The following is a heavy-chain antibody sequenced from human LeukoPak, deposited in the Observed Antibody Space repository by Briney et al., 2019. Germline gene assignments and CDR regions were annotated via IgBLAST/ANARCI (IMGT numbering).Heavy chain of an antibody. J-gene: IGHJ6*03. CDR3: ARRRGYCSGGSCYSERYYYYYYMDV. V-gene: IGHV4-59*08. Sequence: SETLSLTSTDSGGSISSYYWSCIRQPPGKGLEWIGHIYYSGSTNYNPSLKSRVTISVDTSKNQFSLKLSSVTAADTAVYYCARRRGYCSGGSCYSERYYYYYYMDVWGKGTTVTVCS. CDR1: GGSISSYY. D-gene: IGHD2-15*01. CDR2: IYYSGST.